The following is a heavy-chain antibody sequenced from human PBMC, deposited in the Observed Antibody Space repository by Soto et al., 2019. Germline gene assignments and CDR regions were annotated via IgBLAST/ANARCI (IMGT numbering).Heavy chain of an antibody. CDR3: ARDLNWNQADY. CDR2: VNTDGSTT. V-gene: IGHV3-74*01. J-gene: IGHJ4*02. Sequence: EVPLVESGGGLVQPGGSLRLSCAASGFTFSRYWMHWVRQTPEKGLVWVSRVNTDGSTTNYADSVKGRFTVSRDNTKNTLYLQMNSLRAEDTAVYYCARDLNWNQADYWGQGTLVTVSS. CDR1: GFTFSRYW. D-gene: IGHD1-20*01.